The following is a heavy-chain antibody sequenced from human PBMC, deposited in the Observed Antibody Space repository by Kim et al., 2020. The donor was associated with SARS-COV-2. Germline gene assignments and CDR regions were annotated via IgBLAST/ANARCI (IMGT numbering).Heavy chain of an antibody. Sequence: QGRVTMTRNTSRSTAYMELSSLRSEDTAVYYCARDYYDFWSGRYDYYFDYWGQGTLVTVSS. D-gene: IGHD3-3*01. V-gene: IGHV1-8*01. J-gene: IGHJ4*01. CDR3: ARDYYDFWSGRYDYYFDY.